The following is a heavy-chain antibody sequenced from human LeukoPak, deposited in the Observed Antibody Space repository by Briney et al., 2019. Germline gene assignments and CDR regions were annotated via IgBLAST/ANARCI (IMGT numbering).Heavy chain of an antibody. J-gene: IGHJ5*02. CDR1: GFTFSDYY. CDR2: ISSSSSYT. CDR3: ARDLGYCSGGSCSEENWFDP. V-gene: IGHV3-11*06. Sequence: GGSLRLSCAASGFTFSDYYMSWIRQAPGKGLEWGSYISSSSSYTNYADSVKGRFTISRDNAKNSLYLQMNSLRAEDTAVYYCARDLGYCSGGSCSEENWFDPWGQGTLVTVSS. D-gene: IGHD2-15*01.